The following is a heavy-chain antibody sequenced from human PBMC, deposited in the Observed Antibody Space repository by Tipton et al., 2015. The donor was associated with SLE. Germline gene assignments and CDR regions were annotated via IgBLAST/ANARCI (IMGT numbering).Heavy chain of an antibody. CDR1: GFNFDNYG. CDR2: ITGSGEYT. J-gene: IGHJ4*02. CDR3: GRLDY. Sequence: SLRLSCAASGFNFDNYGMSWVRQAPGKGLEWVSDITGSGEYTYYADSVKGRFTISRDNSKNTLFLQMNSLRAEDTAVYFCGRLDYWGQGTLVTVSS. V-gene: IGHV3-23*01.